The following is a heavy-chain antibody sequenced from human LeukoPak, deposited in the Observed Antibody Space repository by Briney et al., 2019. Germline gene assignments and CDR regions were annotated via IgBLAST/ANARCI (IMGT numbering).Heavy chain of an antibody. D-gene: IGHD6-19*01. Sequence: PGGSLRLSCAASALTFSKNWMLWVRQAPGKGLESVSRINTDGTVTTYADSVKGRFTVSRDNADNTMFLQMNSVREEDTAVYYCATKQWLAPPPDSWGQGTPVTVSS. V-gene: IGHV3-74*01. CDR1: ALTFSKNW. CDR3: ATKQWLAPPPDS. J-gene: IGHJ4*02. CDR2: INTDGTVT.